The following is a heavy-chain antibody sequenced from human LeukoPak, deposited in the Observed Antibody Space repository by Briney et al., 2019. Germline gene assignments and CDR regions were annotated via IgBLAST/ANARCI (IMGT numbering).Heavy chain of an antibody. Sequence: SETLSLTCTVSGGSISSSSYYWGWIRQPPGKGLEWIGSIYYSGSTYYNPSLKSRVTISVDTSKNQFSLNLTSVTAADTAVYYCARHHDILTGYPFDYWGQGTLVTVSS. D-gene: IGHD3-9*01. CDR1: GGSISSSSYY. V-gene: IGHV4-39*01. CDR2: IYYSGST. CDR3: ARHHDILTGYPFDY. J-gene: IGHJ4*02.